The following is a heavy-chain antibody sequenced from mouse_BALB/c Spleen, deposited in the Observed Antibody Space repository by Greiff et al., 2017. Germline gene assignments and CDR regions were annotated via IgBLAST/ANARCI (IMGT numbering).Heavy chain of an antibody. J-gene: IGHJ4*01. CDR1: GFAFSSYD. Sequence: EEKLVESGGGLVKPGGSLKLSCAASGFAFSSYDMSWVRQTPEKRLEWVAYISSGGGSTYYPDTVKGRFTISRDNAKNTLYLQMSSLKSEDTAMYYCARSTGRDAMDYWGQGTSVTVSS. CDR3: ARSTGRDAMDY. V-gene: IGHV5-12-1*01. CDR2: ISSGGGST. D-gene: IGHD4-1*02.